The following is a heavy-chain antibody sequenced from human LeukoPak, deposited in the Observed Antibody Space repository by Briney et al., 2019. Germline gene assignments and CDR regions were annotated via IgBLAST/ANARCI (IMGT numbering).Heavy chain of an antibody. D-gene: IGHD4-23*01. V-gene: IGHV1-8*01. CDR2: MNPNSGNT. CDR1: GYTFTSYD. J-gene: IGHJ3*02. Sequence: ASVKVSCKASGYTFTSYDINWVRQATGQGLEWMGWMNPNSGNTGYAQKFQGRVTMTRNTSISTAYMELSSLRSEDTAVYYCARESKTGGNDPPLQAFDIWGQGTMVTVSS. CDR3: ARESKTGGNDPPLQAFDI.